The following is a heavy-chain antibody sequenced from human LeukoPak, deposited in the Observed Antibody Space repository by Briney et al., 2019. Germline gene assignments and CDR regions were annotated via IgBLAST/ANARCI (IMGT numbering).Heavy chain of an antibody. CDR3: ARRIAVAGTDYFDY. D-gene: IGHD6-19*01. V-gene: IGHV5-51*01. CDR2: IYPGDSDT. J-gene: IGHJ4*02. CDR1: GYSFTSYW. Sequence: GESLQISCKGSGYSFTSYWIGWVRQMPGKGLERMGIIYPGDSDTRYSPSFQGQVTISADKSISTAYVQWSSLKASDTAMYYCARRIAVAGTDYFDYWGQGTLVTVSS.